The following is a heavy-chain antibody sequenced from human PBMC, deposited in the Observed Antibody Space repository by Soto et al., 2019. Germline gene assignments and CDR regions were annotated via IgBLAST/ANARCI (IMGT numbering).Heavy chain of an antibody. V-gene: IGHV1-18*01. D-gene: IGHD3-22*01. CDR2: ISAYNGNT. J-gene: IGHJ6*02. CDR3: AVPYSGYYEDYGMDV. Sequence: GASVKVSCKASCYTLSSYGISWGRQAPGQGLEWMGWISAYNGNTNYAQKLQGRVTMTTDTSTSTAYMELRSLRSDDTAVYYCAVPYSGYYEDYGMDVWGQGTTVTVSS. CDR1: CYTLSSYG.